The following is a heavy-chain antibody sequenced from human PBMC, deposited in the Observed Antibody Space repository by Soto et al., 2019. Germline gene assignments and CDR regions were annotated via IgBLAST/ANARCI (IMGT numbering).Heavy chain of an antibody. CDR1: GDSVSSNSAA. V-gene: IGHV6-1*01. CDR2: TYYRSKWYN. D-gene: IGHD6-19*01. J-gene: IGHJ4*02. Sequence: RSQTLSLTCAISGDSVSSNSAAWNWIRQSPSRGLEWLGRTYYRSKWYNDYAVSVKSRITINPDTSKNQFSLQLNSVTPEDTAVYYCARGGGGGWYAWGVFDYWGQGTLVTVSS. CDR3: ARGGGGGWYAWGVFDY.